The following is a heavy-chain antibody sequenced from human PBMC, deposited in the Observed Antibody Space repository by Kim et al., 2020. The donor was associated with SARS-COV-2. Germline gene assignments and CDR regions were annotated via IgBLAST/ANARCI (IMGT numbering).Heavy chain of an antibody. CDR3: GRDSLLSRGPFDY. D-gene: IGHD2-15*01. Sequence: QKPQGRVIMTTDTSTSTAYMELRSLRADDTAVYYCGRDSLLSRGPFDYWGQGTLVTVSS. J-gene: IGHJ4*02. V-gene: IGHV1-18*01.